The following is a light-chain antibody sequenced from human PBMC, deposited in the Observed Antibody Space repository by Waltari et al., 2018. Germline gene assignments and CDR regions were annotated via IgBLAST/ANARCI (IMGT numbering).Light chain of an antibody. CDR1: PTTAYTY. Sequence: QSALTQPTSAPRPPGPSVTPSCTRIPTTAYTYASWSQHHPGKAPKLIIYEVNRPPSGVPDRFSGSQSGNTASLTVSGLQYEDEADYYCSSYEGTNTLLVGGGTKLTVL. CDR2: EVN. V-gene: IGLV2-8*01. J-gene: IGLJ2*01. CDR3: SSYEGTNTLL.